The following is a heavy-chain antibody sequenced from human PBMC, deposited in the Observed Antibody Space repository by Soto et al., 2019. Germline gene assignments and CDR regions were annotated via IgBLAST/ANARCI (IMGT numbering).Heavy chain of an antibody. CDR2: INPNSGGT. V-gene: IGHV1-2*04. CDR3: ARGQHLGGSYSYYGLDV. Sequence: QVQLVQSGAEVRKPGASVKVSCKASGYTFTGYYMHWVRQAPGQGLEWMGWINPNSGGTKYAQKFPGWVTMTRDTSISTGYMELSRLKSDDAALYYCARGQHLGGSYSYYGLDVWGQGTTVTVSS. J-gene: IGHJ6*02. D-gene: IGHD6-13*01. CDR1: GYTFTGYY.